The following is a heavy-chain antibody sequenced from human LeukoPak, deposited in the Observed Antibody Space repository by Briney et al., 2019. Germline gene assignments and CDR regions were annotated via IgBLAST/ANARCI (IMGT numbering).Heavy chain of an antibody. D-gene: IGHD6-19*01. V-gene: IGHV3-7*01. J-gene: IGHJ4*02. CDR2: IKADGSEK. CDR3: AGDSGWVFHY. CDR1: GFIFSSHW. Sequence: PGGSLRLSCAASGFIFSSHWMTWVRQAPGRGLEWVAIIKADGSEKYYVDSVRGRFTISRDNAKNSLFLQMNSLRDEDTAVYYCAGDSGWVFHYWGQGTLVTVSS.